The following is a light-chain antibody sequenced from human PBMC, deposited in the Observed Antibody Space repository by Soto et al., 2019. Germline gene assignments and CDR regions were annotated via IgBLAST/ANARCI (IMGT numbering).Light chain of an antibody. V-gene: IGKV1-39*01. J-gene: IGKJ4*01. CDR1: QSISSY. Sequence: DIQMTQSPSALSASVGDRVTSTCRASQSISSYLNWYQQKPGKAPNLLIYGASSLESGVPSRFSGSGFGTDFNFTISSLQPEDFATYYCQQSYTAPVTFGGGTKVELK. CDR2: GAS. CDR3: QQSYTAPVT.